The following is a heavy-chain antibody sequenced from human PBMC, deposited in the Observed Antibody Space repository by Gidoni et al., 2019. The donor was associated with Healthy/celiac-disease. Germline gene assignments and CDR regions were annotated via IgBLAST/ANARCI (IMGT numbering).Heavy chain of an antibody. D-gene: IGHD6-6*01. J-gene: IGHJ4*02. CDR1: GFTFDAYA. V-gene: IGHV3-9*01. Sequence: EVQLVASGGGLIQPGRSLRLSCAASGFTFDAYAMHWVRQAPGKGLEWVSGISWNSGSIGYADSVKGRFTISRDNAKNSLYLQMNSLRAEETALYYCAKGTEYSSSSDFDYWGQGTLVTVSS. CDR2: ISWNSGSI. CDR3: AKGTEYSSSSDFDY.